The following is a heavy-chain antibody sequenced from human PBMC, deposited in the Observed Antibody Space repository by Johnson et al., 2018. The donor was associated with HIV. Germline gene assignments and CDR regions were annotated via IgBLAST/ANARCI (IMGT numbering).Heavy chain of an antibody. V-gene: IGHV3-30-3*01. Sequence: QVQLVESGGGVVQPGRSLRLSCAASGFTFSSYAMHWVRQAPGKGLEWVAVISYDGSNKYYADSVKGRFTISRDNSKNTLYLQMNSLRAEDTAVYYCAGAYYYDSSGYDDAFDIWGQGTMVTVSS. J-gene: IGHJ3*02. CDR2: ISYDGSNK. D-gene: IGHD3-22*01. CDR3: AGAYYYDSSGYDDAFDI. CDR1: GFTFSSYA.